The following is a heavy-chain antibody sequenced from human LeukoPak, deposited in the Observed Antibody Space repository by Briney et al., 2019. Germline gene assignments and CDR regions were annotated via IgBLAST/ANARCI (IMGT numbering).Heavy chain of an antibody. CDR1: GFTFDDYG. J-gene: IGHJ3*01. V-gene: IGHV3-7*04. D-gene: IGHD3-22*01. CDR2: IKQDRSEK. CDR3: ARAKFDSSRYYYRGFDF. Sequence: GGSLRLSCAASGFTFDDYGMSWVRQAPGKGLEWVANIKQDRSEKYYVDSVKGRFTISRVNAKKSLYLQMNSLRAEDTAVYYCARAKFDSSRYYYRGFDFWGQGTMVTVSS.